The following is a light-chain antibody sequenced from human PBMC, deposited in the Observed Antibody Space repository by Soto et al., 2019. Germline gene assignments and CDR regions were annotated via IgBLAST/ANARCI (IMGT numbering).Light chain of an antibody. J-gene: IGKJ1*01. V-gene: IGKV1-5*03. CDR3: QPYISYPST. CDR1: QSISSW. Sequence: DIQMTQSPSTLSASVGDRVTITCRASQSISSWLAWYQQKPGKAPKLLIYKASSLESVVPSRFGGSGSGTEFTLTISSLQTDDCATYYCQPYISYPSTFGQGTKVLIK. CDR2: KAS.